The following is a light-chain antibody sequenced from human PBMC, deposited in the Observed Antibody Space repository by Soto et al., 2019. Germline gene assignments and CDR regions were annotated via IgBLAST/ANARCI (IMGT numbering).Light chain of an antibody. V-gene: IGLV1-40*01. CDR1: SANIGAGYD. Sequence: QSVLTQPPSVSGAPGQRVTVSCSGSSANIGAGYDVHWYQQLPGTAPKLLIFGNNNRPSGVPDRFSGSKSGTSASLAITGLQTEDEADYYCQSYDNRSDYVFXTGTKLTVL. CDR2: GNN. J-gene: IGLJ1*01. CDR3: QSYDNRSDYV.